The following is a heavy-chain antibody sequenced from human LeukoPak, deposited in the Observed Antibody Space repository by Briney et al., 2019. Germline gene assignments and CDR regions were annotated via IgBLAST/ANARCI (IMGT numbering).Heavy chain of an antibody. CDR1: GYTFTGYY. V-gene: IGHV1-2*02. CDR2: INPNSGGT. J-gene: IGHJ4*02. D-gene: IGHD2-2*01. Sequence: ASVKVSCKASGYTFTGYYMHWVRQAPGQGLEWMGWINPNSGGTNYAQKFQGRVTMTRDTSIGTAYMELSRLGSDDTAVYYCARDYEGDIVVVPAADYWGQGTLVTVPS. CDR3: ARDYEGDIVVVPAADY.